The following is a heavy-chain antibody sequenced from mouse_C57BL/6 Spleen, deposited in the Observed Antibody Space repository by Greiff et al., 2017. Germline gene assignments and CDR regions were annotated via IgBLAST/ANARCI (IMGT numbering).Heavy chain of an antibody. D-gene: IGHD1-1*01. Sequence: VQLQQPGAELVKPGASVKLSCKASGYTFTSYWMHWVKQRPGQGLEWIGMIHPNSGSTNYNEKFKSKATLTVDKSSSTAYMQLSSLTSEDSAVYYCAREHYGSSFLYYFDYWGQGTTLTVSS. CDR1: GYTFTSYW. CDR2: IHPNSGST. CDR3: AREHYGSSFLYYFDY. V-gene: IGHV1-64*01. J-gene: IGHJ2*01.